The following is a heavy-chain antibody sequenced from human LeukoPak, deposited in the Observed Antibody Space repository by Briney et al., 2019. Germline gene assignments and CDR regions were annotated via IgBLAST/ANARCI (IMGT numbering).Heavy chain of an antibody. Sequence: PGGSLRLSCAASGCTFSSYAMSGVRQAPGNGLKSVSAISGSGGSTYYADSVKGRFTISRDNTKNALYMQMNSLRAEGTAVYYCAKVCCIATAAYYYMDVWGKGTTVTVSS. CDR2: ISGSGGST. J-gene: IGHJ6*03. CDR3: AKVCCIATAAYYYMDV. V-gene: IGHV3-23*01. D-gene: IGHD6-13*01. CDR1: GCTFSSYA.